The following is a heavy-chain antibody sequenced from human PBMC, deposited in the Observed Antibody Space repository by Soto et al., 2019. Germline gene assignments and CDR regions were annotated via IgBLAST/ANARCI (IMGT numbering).Heavy chain of an antibody. V-gene: IGHV3-48*03. Sequence: GGSLRLSCAASGFTFSSYEMNWVRQAPGKGREWVSYISSSGSTIYYAASVKGRFTISRDNAKNSLYLQMNSLRAEDTAVYYCARTGYCSGGSCYSPFFYYYGMDVWGQGTTVTVSS. CDR3: ARTGYCSGGSCYSPFFYYYGMDV. J-gene: IGHJ6*02. CDR2: ISSSGSTI. CDR1: GFTFSSYE. D-gene: IGHD2-15*01.